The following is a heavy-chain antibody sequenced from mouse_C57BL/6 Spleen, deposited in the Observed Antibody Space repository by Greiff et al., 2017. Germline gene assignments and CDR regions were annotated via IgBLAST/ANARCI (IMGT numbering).Heavy chain of an antibody. V-gene: IGHV1-64*01. CDR2: IHPDSGST. J-gene: IGHJ3*01. Sequence: QVQLQQPGAELVKPGASVKMSCKASGYTFTSYWMHWVKQRPGQGLEWIGVIHPDSGSTNYNEKFKSKATLTVDKSSCTAYMQLSSLTSEDSAVYYCGRSRNYCGSSELAYWGQGTPVTVSA. CDR1: GYTFTSYW. D-gene: IGHD1-1*01. CDR3: GRSRNYCGSSELAY.